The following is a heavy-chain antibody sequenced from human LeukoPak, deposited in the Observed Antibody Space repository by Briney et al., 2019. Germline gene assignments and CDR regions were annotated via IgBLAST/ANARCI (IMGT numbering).Heavy chain of an antibody. Sequence: SETLSLTCTVSGGSISSYYWSWIRQPPGKGLEWIGSIYYSGSTHYNPSLKSRVTISEDTSKNQFSLKLNSVTAADTAVYYCAREHYDLLTGPGGVDYWGQGTLVTVSS. CDR3: AREHYDLLTGPGGVDY. CDR1: GGSISSYY. CDR2: IYYSGST. D-gene: IGHD3-9*01. V-gene: IGHV4-59*04. J-gene: IGHJ4*02.